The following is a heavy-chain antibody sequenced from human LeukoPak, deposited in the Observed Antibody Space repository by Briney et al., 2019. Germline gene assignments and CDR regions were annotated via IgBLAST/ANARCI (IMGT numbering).Heavy chain of an antibody. CDR3: ARDKLRSGSSGYYYYYGMDV. CDR1: GYTFTGYY. Sequence: ASVKVSCKASGYTFTGYYMHWVRQAPGQGLEWMGWINPNSGGTNYAQKFQGWVTMTRDTSISTAYMELSRLRSDDTAVYYCARDKLRSGSSGYYYYYGMDVWGQGTTVTVSS. CDR2: INPNSGGT. J-gene: IGHJ6*02. V-gene: IGHV1-2*04. D-gene: IGHD3-22*01.